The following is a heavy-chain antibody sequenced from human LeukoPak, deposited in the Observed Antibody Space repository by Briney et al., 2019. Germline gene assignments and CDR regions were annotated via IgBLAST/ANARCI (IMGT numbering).Heavy chain of an antibody. CDR2: IFRSGGT. D-gene: IGHD5-24*01. J-gene: IGHJ4*02. CDR3: TAERAGTIVDY. CDR1: GYSLTSGYY. V-gene: IGHV4-38-2*01. Sequence: SETLSLTCAVSGYSLTSGYYWGWIRQPPGKGLEWIGSIFRSGGTYYNPSLKSRVTMSVDTSKNLFSLNLSSVTAADTAVYYCTAERAGTIVDYWGQGVLVTVSS.